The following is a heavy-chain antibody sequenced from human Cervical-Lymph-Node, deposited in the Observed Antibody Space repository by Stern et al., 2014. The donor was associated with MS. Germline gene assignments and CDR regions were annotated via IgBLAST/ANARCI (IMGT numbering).Heavy chain of an antibody. CDR2: IIPICGTA. J-gene: IGHJ6*02. V-gene: IGHV1-69*01. CDR3: AAPARPDDYYYGMDV. Sequence: QVQLVESGAEVMKPGSSVKVSCKASGGTFSSYAISWVRQAPGKGLEWMGGIIPICGTAKYAQKFQGSVTIYADDSTTPAYTELSSLRSEDTAVYYCAAPARPDDYYYGMDVWGQGTTVTVSS. CDR1: GGTFSSYA. D-gene: IGHD6-6*01.